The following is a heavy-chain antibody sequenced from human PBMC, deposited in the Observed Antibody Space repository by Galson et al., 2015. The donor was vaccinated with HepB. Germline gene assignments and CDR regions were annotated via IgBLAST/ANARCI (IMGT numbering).Heavy chain of an antibody. CDR3: ARGAQDSSGYYFFYFDY. D-gene: IGHD3-22*01. CDR2: ISSSSSYI. CDR1: GFTFSSYS. J-gene: IGHJ4*02. Sequence: SLRLSCAASGFTFSSYSMNWVRQAPGKGLEWVSSISSSSSYIYYADSVKGRFTISRDNAKNSLYLQMNSLRAEDTAVYYCARGAQDSSGYYFFYFDYWGQGTLVTVSS. V-gene: IGHV3-21*01.